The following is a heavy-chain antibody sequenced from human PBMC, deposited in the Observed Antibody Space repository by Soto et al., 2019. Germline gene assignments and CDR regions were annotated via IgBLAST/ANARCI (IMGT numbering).Heavy chain of an antibody. D-gene: IGHD2-15*01. CDR1: GGTFSSYA. J-gene: IGHJ6*02. Sequence: QVQLVQSGAEVKKPGSSVKVSCKASGGTFSSYAISWVRQAPGQGLEWMGGIIPIFGTANYAQKFQGRVTITADESTSTAYMELSSLRSEDTAVYYCARGVYCSGGSCYWEAHYYYYYYGMDVWGQGTTVTVSS. V-gene: IGHV1-69*12. CDR3: ARGVYCSGGSCYWEAHYYYYYYGMDV. CDR2: IIPIFGTA.